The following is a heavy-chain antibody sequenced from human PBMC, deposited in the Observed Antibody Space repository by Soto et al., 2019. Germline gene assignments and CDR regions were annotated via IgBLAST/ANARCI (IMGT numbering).Heavy chain of an antibody. D-gene: IGHD3-22*01. V-gene: IGHV1-69*06. CDR1: GGTFSSYA. J-gene: IGHJ3*02. CDR3: ASSITMIVVVITTGAFDI. CDR2: IIPIFGTA. Sequence: SVKVSCKASGGTFSSYAISWVRQAPGQGLERMGGIIPIFGTANYAQKFQGRVTITADKSTSTAYMELSSLRSEDTAVYYCASSITMIVVVITTGAFDIWGQGTMVTVSS.